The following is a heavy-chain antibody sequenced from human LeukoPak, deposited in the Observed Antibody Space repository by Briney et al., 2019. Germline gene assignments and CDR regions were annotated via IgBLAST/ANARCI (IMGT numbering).Heavy chain of an antibody. CDR1: DYSISSGYY. J-gene: IGHJ4*02. Sequence: PSETLSLTCSVADYSISSGYYWGWIRPSPGKGLEWIGNIYHSGSTHYNPSLKSLVSISVDTSKNQFSLKLTSVTATDTAVYYCAREIRNNWNQKVDYWGQGTLVTVSS. D-gene: IGHD1-20*01. CDR2: IYHSGST. CDR3: AREIRNNWNQKVDY. V-gene: IGHV4-38-2*02.